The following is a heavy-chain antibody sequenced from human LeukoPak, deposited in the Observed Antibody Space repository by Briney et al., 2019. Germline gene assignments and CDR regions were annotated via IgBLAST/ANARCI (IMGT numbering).Heavy chain of an antibody. Sequence: SETLSLTCAVYGGSFSGYYWSWIRQPPGKGLEWIGRIYTSGNTNYNPSLKSRVTISVDTSKNQFSLKLSSVTAADTAVYYCARGFSTVNFDFWGQGTLVTVSS. V-gene: IGHV4-4*08. D-gene: IGHD4-11*01. CDR2: IYTSGNT. J-gene: IGHJ4*02. CDR1: GGSFSGYY. CDR3: ARGFSTVNFDF.